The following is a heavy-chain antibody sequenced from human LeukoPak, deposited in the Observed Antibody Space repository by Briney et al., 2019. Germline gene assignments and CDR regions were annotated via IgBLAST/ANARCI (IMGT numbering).Heavy chain of an antibody. CDR3: ARHSGFASGRGEVDS. Sequence: SETLSLTCIVSGGSISSYYWSWIRQPPGKGLEWIGYVYYSGTTNHTPSLKSRVTMSVDTSKNQFSLKLRSVTAADTAVYYCARHSGFASGRGEVDSWGQGSLVTVSS. CDR2: VYYSGTT. D-gene: IGHD3-10*01. J-gene: IGHJ4*02. CDR1: GGSISSYY. V-gene: IGHV4-59*08.